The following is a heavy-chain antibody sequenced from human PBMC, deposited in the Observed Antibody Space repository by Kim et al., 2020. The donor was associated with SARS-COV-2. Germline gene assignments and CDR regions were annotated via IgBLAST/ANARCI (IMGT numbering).Heavy chain of an antibody. CDR1: DGSISSYY. V-gene: IGHV4-59*13. Sequence: SETLSLTCSVSDGSISSYYWSWIRQPPGKGLEWIGYIYYSGSTDYNPSLKSRVTISVDTSKNQFSLKLSSVTAADTAVYYCATTGYSSSWYYFDYWGQGTLVTVSS. CDR2: IYYSGST. D-gene: IGHD6-13*01. CDR3: ATTGYSSSWYYFDY. J-gene: IGHJ4*02.